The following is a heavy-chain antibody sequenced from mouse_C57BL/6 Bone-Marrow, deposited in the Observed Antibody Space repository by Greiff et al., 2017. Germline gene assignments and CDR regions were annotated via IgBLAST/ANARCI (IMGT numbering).Heavy chain of an antibody. D-gene: IGHD2-4*01. Sequence: QVQLQQSGAELARPGASVKLSCKASGYTFTSYGISWVKQRTGQDLEWIGEIYPRSGNTYYNEKFKGKATLTADKSSSTAYMELRSLTSEDSAVYVCAGRYDYSLSYYAMDYWGQGTAVTVSS. J-gene: IGHJ4*01. V-gene: IGHV1-81*01. CDR1: GYTFTSYG. CDR3: AGRYDYSLSYYAMDY. CDR2: IYPRSGNT.